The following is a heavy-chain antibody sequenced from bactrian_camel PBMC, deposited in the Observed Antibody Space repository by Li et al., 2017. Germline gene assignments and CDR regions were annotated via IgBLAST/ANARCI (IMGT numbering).Heavy chain of an antibody. Sequence: DVQLVESGGGLVQPGESLKLSCAASGIAFSSHAMSWFRQAPGKGLEWVAGITSRGNGIYHSDSVRGRFRVSRDNAKNTLFLQMNQLRAEDTAMYYCVADFGRMRTGPKGPEDACRHGYWGQGTQVTVSS. CDR3: VADFGRMRTGPKGPEDACRHGY. J-gene: IGHJ6*01. D-gene: IGHD7*01. CDR1: GIAFSSHA. CDR2: ITSRGNGI. V-gene: IGHV3S31*01.